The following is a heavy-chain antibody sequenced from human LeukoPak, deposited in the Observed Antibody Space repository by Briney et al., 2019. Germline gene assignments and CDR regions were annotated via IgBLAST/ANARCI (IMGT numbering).Heavy chain of an antibody. V-gene: IGHV4-4*07. D-gene: IGHD2-2*01. J-gene: IGHJ5*02. CDR1: GGSITSNY. Sequence: SETLSLTCTVSGGSITSNYWSWIRQPAGKGLEWIGHIYPTGSTNYNPSLESRVTMSVDTSKNQFSLKLTSVTAADTAVYYCAKDPSGTRGWFDPWGQGTLVTVSS. CDR2: IYPTGST. CDR3: AKDPSGTRGWFDP.